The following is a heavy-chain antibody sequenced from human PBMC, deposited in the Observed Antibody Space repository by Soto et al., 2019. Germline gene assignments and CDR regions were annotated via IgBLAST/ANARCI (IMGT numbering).Heavy chain of an antibody. D-gene: IGHD2-8*01. Sequence: GGSLRLSCAASGFTFSSYSMNWVRQAPGKGLEWVSSISSSSSYIYYADSVKGRFTISRDNAKNSLYLQMNSLRAEDTAVYYCASIDIVLMVYANDAFDIWGQGTMVTVSS. V-gene: IGHV3-21*01. CDR2: ISSSSSYI. CDR1: GFTFSSYS. CDR3: ASIDIVLMVYANDAFDI. J-gene: IGHJ3*02.